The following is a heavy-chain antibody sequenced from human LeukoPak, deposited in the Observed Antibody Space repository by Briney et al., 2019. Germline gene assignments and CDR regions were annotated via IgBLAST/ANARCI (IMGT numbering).Heavy chain of an antibody. CDR1: GYTFTSYA. Sequence: GASVKVSCKASGYTFTSYAMHWVRQAPGQRLEWMGWINAGNGNTKYSQKFQGRVTITRDTSASTAYMELSSLRSEDTAVYYCARENSGSTNGWSKINWFDPWGQGTLVTVSS. D-gene: IGHD2-2*01. J-gene: IGHJ5*02. CDR2: INAGNGNT. V-gene: IGHV1-3*01. CDR3: ARENSGSTNGWSKINWFDP.